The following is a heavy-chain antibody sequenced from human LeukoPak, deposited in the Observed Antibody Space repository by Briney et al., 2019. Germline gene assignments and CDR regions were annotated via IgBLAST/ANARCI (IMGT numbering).Heavy chain of an antibody. V-gene: IGHV3-30*18. Sequence: PGGSLRLSCAASGFTFSSYGMHWVRQAPGKGLGWVAVISYDGSNKYYADSVKGRFTISRDNSKNTLYLQMNSLRAEDTAVYYCAKDRLVVVPAAMPKARGLFDYWGQGTLVTVSS. D-gene: IGHD2-2*01. CDR2: ISYDGSNK. J-gene: IGHJ4*02. CDR1: GFTFSSYG. CDR3: AKDRLVVVPAAMPKARGLFDY.